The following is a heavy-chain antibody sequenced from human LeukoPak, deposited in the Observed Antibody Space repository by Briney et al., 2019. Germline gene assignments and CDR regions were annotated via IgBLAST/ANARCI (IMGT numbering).Heavy chain of an antibody. CDR2: IKQDGSEK. Sequence: PGGSLRLSCAASGFTFSSYWMSWVRQAPGKGLEWVANIKQDGSEKYYVDSVKGRFTISRDNAKNSLYLQMNSLRAEDTAVYYCARDLEEWQWLVGHYYYYYMDVWGKGTTVTISS. CDR1: GFTFSSYW. CDR3: ARDLEEWQWLVGHYYYYYMDV. D-gene: IGHD6-19*01. J-gene: IGHJ6*03. V-gene: IGHV3-7*01.